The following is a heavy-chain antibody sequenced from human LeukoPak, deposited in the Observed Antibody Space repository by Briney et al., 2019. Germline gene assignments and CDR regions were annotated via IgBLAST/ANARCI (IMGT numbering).Heavy chain of an antibody. CDR1: GGSISSGGYY. CDR3: ARMTWIVATYGMDV. Sequence: TLSLTCTVSGGSISSGGYYWSWIRQHPGKGLEWIGYIYYSGSTYYNPSLKSRVTISVDTSKNQFSLKLSSVTAADTAVYYCARMTWIVATYGMDVWGQGTTVTVSS. CDR2: IYYSGST. D-gene: IGHD3-22*01. J-gene: IGHJ6*02. V-gene: IGHV4-31*03.